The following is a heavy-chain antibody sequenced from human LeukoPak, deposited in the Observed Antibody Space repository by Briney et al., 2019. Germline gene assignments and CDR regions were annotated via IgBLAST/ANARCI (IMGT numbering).Heavy chain of an antibody. D-gene: IGHD3-3*01. CDR2: VSGNGYRI. Sequence: GRSLRLSCAACGFTFDDYSFHWVPEAPGKGLEWVSGVSGNGYRIGNADSVKGGFTISGANAKRSLYLKRNSWRVECTALYFVARDMDLMSGHGYYDYGLYVWSQGATVAVSS. J-gene: IGHJ6*02. V-gene: IGHV3-9*01. CDR3: ARDMDLMSGHGYYDYGLYV. CDR1: GFTFDDYS.